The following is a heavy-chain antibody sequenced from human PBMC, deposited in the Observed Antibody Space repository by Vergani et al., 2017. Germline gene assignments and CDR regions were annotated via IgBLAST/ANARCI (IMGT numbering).Heavy chain of an antibody. V-gene: IGHV3-33*01. Sequence: QVQLVESGGGVVQPGRSLRLSCAASGFTFSSYGMHWVRQAPGKGLEWVAVIWYDGSNKYYADSVKGRFTISRDNSKNTLYLQMNSLRAEDTAVYYCARDFTVVRNGYGMDVWGQGTTVTVSS. J-gene: IGHJ6*02. CDR1: GFTFSSYG. D-gene: IGHD3-10*01. CDR3: ARDFTVVRNGYGMDV. CDR2: IWYDGSNK.